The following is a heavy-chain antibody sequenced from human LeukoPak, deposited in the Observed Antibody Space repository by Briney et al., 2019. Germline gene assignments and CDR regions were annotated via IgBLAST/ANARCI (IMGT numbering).Heavy chain of an antibody. CDR3: ARSSSYYYDSSGYYGYGPERGDVRGAFDI. J-gene: IGHJ3*02. Sequence: SETLSLTCTVSGGSISSSSYYWGWIRQPPGKGLEWIGYIYHSGSTYYNPSLKSRVTISVDRSKNQFSLKLSSVTAADTAVYYCARSSSYYYDSSGYYGYGPERGDVRGAFDIWGQGTMVTVSS. D-gene: IGHD3-22*01. V-gene: IGHV4-39*07. CDR1: GGSISSSSYY. CDR2: IYHSGST.